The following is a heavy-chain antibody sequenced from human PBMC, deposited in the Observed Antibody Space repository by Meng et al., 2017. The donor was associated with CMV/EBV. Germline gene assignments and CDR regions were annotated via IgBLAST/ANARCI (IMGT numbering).Heavy chain of an antibody. CDR2: IKSKTDGGTT. J-gene: IGHJ4*02. CDR1: GFTFSNAW. Sequence: GGSLRLSCAASGFTFSNAWMSWVRQAPGKGLEWVGRIKSKTDGGTTDYAAPVKGRFTISRDDSKNTLYLQMNSLRAEDTAVYYCARGGGDYSGYDWEADYWGQGTLVTVSS. CDR3: ARGGGDYSGYDWEADY. V-gene: IGHV3-15*05. D-gene: IGHD5-12*01.